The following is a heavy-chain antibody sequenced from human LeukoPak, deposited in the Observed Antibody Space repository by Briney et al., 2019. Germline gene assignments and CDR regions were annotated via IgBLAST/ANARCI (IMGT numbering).Heavy chain of an antibody. V-gene: IGHV4-34*01. J-gene: IGHJ4*02. Sequence: SETLSLTCDVYGVSLSGYYWTWIRQSPGKGLEWIGEINDGGGTNYNPSLKSRLTISVDASKNQFSLKLTSVTAADTALYYCARGQEDRGFIWGVDYWGQGIVVTVS. CDR2: INDGGGT. CDR3: ARGQEDRGFIWGVDY. CDR1: GVSLSGYY. D-gene: IGHD3-16*01.